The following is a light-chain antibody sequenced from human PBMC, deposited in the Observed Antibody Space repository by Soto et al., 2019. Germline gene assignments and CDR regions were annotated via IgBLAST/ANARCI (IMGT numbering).Light chain of an antibody. CDR2: GTS. V-gene: IGLV1-40*01. CDR3: PACDGSLSGVV. Sequence: QSVLTQPPSVSGAPGQRVTISCTGSSSNIGADSDVHWYQQLPGTAPKLLIFGTSHRPSGVPDRFSGSKSGTSASLAIAGLQTEDEADYYCPACDGSLSGVVFGGGTQLTVL. CDR1: SSNIGADSD. J-gene: IGLJ7*01.